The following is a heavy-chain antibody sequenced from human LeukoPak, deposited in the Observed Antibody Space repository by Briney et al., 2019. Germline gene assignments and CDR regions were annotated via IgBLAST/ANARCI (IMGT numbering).Heavy chain of an antibody. J-gene: IGHJ4*02. Sequence: GASVKVSCKASGGTFSSYAISWVRQAPGQGLEWMGGIIPIFGTANYAQKFQGRVTITADKSTSTAYMELSSLRSEDTAVYYCASSPGIAVAGPLSDWGQGTLVTVSS. V-gene: IGHV1-69*06. CDR3: ASSPGIAVAGPLSD. CDR1: GGTFSSYA. D-gene: IGHD6-19*01. CDR2: IIPIFGTA.